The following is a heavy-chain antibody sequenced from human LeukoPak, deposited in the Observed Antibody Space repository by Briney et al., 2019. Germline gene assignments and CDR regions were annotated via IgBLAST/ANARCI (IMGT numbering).Heavy chain of an antibody. CDR2: IGTAGDT. V-gene: IGHV3-13*01. Sequence: GGSLRLSCAASGFTFSSYDMHWVRQATGKGLEWVSAIGTAGDTYYPGSVKGRFTISRENAKNSLYLQMNSLRAEDTAVYYCARSEGGSYYSVGAFDIWGQGTMVTVTS. CDR1: GFTFSSYD. CDR3: ARSEGGSYYSVGAFDI. J-gene: IGHJ3*02. D-gene: IGHD1-26*01.